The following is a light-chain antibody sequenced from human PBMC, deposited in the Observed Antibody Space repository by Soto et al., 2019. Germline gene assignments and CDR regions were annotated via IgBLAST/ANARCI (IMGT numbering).Light chain of an antibody. V-gene: IGKV1-39*01. CDR3: QHSFSTPQT. CDR2: VAS. J-gene: IGKJ4*01. CDR1: QSINIY. Sequence: DIQMPQSPSSLSASVGDIVTITCRARQSINIYLSWYQQKPGKAPKVLINVASTLLGGVPSRFSGSGSGTEFTLAISSLQPEESATYYGQHSFSTPQTVGGGTRVEIK.